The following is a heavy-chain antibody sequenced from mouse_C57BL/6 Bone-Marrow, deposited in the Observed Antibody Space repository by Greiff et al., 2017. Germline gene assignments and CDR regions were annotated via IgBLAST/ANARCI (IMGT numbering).Heavy chain of an antibody. CDR3: ARRATVVGEGFAY. D-gene: IGHD1-1*01. V-gene: IGHV1-55*01. Sequence: VQLQQPGAELVKPGASVKMSCKASGYTFTSYWLTWVKQRPGQGLEWIGDIYPGSGSTNYNEKFTSKATLTVDTSSSTAYMQLSSRTSEDSAVYYCARRATVVGEGFAYWGQGTLVTVSA. J-gene: IGHJ3*01. CDR2: IYPGSGST. CDR1: GYTFTSYW.